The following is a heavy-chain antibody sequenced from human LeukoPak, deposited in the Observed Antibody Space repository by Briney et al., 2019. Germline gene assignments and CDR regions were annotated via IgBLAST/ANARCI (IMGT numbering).Heavy chain of an antibody. V-gene: IGHV3-21*01. Sequence: GGSLRLSCAASGFTFSSYSMNWVRRSPGKGLERVSSISSSSSYIYYVDSVKGRFTISRDNAKNSLYLQMNSLRAEDTAVYYCARGYSSSWYRFEYFDYWGQGTLVTVSS. CDR2: ISSSSSYI. CDR1: GFTFSSYS. D-gene: IGHD6-13*01. J-gene: IGHJ4*02. CDR3: ARGYSSSWYRFEYFDY.